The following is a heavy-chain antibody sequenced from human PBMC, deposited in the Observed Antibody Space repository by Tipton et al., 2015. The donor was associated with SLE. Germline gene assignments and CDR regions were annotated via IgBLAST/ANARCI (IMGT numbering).Heavy chain of an antibody. CDR3: ARDRPSTYYDFWSGYYGPFDY. D-gene: IGHD3-3*01. V-gene: IGHV3-21*01. CDR2: ISSSSSYI. Sequence: GSLRLSCAVSGFTFSNYGMNWVRQAPGKGLEWVSSISSSSSYIYYADSVKGRFTISRDNAKNSLYLQMNSLRAEDTAVYYCARDRPSTYYDFWSGYYGPFDYWGQGTLVTVSS. J-gene: IGHJ4*02. CDR1: GFTFSNYG.